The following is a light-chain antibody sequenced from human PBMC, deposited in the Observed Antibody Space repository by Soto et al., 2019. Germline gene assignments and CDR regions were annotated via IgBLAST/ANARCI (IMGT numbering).Light chain of an antibody. J-gene: IGLJ1*01. V-gene: IGLV2-14*01. CDR3: NSYTSSSTPYV. CDR2: DVS. Sequence: QSALTQPASVSGSPGQSITISCTGTSSDVGGYNYVSWYQQHPGKAPKLMIYDVSNRPSGVSNRFSGSKSGNTASLTISGSQAEDEADYYCNSYTSSSTPYVVGTGTKVTVL. CDR1: SSDVGGYNY.